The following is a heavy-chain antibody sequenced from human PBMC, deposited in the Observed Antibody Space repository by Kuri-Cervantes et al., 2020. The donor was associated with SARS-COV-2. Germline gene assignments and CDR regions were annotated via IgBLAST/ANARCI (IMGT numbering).Heavy chain of an antibody. D-gene: IGHD2-2*01. CDR3: AKDFWDIVVVPAPSFDY. CDR1: GYTFTSYG. V-gene: IGHV1-18*01. J-gene: IGHJ4*02. Sequence: VSVKVSCQGSGYTFTSYGISWVRQAPGQGLEWMGWISAYNGNTNYAQKFQGGVTITTDESMSTAYMALNRLRAEHAAVYYCAKDFWDIVVVPAPSFDYWGQGTPVTVSS. CDR2: ISAYNGNT.